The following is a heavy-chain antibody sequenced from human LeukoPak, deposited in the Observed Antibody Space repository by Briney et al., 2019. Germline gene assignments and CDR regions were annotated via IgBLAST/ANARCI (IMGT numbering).Heavy chain of an antibody. D-gene: IGHD1-26*01. CDR2: ISGSGGST. CDR3: AKDIFMVGATNAFDI. J-gene: IGHJ3*02. Sequence: GGSLRLSCAASGFTFSSYTMSWVRQAPGKGLEWVSAISGSGGSTYYTDSVKGRFTIPRDNSKNTLYLQMNSLRAEDTAVYYCAKDIFMVGATNAFDIWGQGTMVTVSS. V-gene: IGHV3-23*01. CDR1: GFTFSSYT.